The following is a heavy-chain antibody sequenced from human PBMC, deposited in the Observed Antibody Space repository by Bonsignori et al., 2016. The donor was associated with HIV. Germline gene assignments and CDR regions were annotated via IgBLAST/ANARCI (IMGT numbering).Heavy chain of an antibody. D-gene: IGHD6-13*01. Sequence: VCQAPGKGLEWVSYISSSSSTIYYADSVKGRFTISRDNAKNSLYLQMNSLRDEDTAVYYCAREVSRIAAAGDAFDIWGQGTMVTVSS. CDR2: ISSSSSTI. CDR3: AREVSRIAAAGDAFDI. J-gene: IGHJ3*02. V-gene: IGHV3-48*02.